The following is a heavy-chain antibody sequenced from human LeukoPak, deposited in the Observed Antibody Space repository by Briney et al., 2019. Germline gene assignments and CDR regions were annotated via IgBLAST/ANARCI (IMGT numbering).Heavy chain of an antibody. V-gene: IGHV3-7*01. Sequence: GGSLRLSCAGSGFTFSNSWMSWVRQAPGKGLEWLGNINEDGSWSHHVDSVRGRFTISRDNAKNSLYLQMNGLTGEDTAVYYCARDDKGGYFDSWGQGTLVTVSS. CDR3: ARDDKGGYFDS. D-gene: IGHD3-16*01. CDR2: INEDGSWS. CDR1: GFTFSNSW. J-gene: IGHJ4*02.